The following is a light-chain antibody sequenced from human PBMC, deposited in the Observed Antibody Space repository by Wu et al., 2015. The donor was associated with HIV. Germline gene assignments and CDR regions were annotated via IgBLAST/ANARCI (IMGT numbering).Light chain of an antibody. CDR1: QSIDHY. J-gene: IGKJ3*01. CDR2: ATS. Sequence: DIQMTQSPSSLSAFVGDRVTITCRASQSIDHYLNWYQKKPGKAPELLIYATSNLQSGVPSRFSGTRSGTHFTLTISSLQREDSATYYCQQSYNTPFTFGPGTKV. CDR3: QQSYNTPFT. V-gene: IGKV1-39*01.